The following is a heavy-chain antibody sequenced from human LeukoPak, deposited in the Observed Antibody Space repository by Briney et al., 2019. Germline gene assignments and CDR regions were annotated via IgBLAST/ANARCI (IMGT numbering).Heavy chain of an antibody. CDR3: AGPLTNPDYRPSVGYYYMDV. Sequence: QPGGSLRLSCTASGSTFSSYWMTWVRQAPGKGLEWVSVIYSGGGTYYADSVKGRFTISRDNSKNTLYLQMNSLKAEDTAVYYCAGPLTNPDYRPSVGYYYMDVWGKGTTVTVSS. CDR2: IYSGGGT. D-gene: IGHD4-11*01. V-gene: IGHV3-66*01. CDR1: GSTFSSYW. J-gene: IGHJ6*03.